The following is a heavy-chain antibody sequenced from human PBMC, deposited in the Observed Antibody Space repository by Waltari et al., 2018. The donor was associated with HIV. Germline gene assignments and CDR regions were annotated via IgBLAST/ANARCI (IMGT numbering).Heavy chain of an antibody. CDR1: GGSFSAYY. Sequence: QVQLQQWGAGLLTPSETLYLTCAVSGGSFSAYYWSWIRQTPGKGLEWIGEINQSGNIHQGPSLKIRVTISVAPSKNQFALNMTSMTAADTAVYYCARGSPTLQFSDDCSGYLDAFDVWGHGTMVTVSS. D-gene: IGHD3-22*01. CDR2: INQSGNI. J-gene: IGHJ3*01. CDR3: ARGSPTLQFSDDCSGYLDAFDV. V-gene: IGHV4-34*01.